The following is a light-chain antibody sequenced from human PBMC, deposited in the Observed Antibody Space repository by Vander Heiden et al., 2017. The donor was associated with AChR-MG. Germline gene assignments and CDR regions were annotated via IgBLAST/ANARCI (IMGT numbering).Light chain of an antibody. J-gene: IGKJ1*01. V-gene: IGKV1-39*01. CDR3: QQSYTTPWT. CDR2: AAS. CDR1: QSISSY. Sequence: DIQMTQSPSSLSASVGDRVTITCRASQSISSYLNWYQQKQGKAPNLLIYAASSLQSGVPSRFSGSGSGTDFTLTISSLQPEDFATYSCQQSYTTPWTFGQGTKVEIK.